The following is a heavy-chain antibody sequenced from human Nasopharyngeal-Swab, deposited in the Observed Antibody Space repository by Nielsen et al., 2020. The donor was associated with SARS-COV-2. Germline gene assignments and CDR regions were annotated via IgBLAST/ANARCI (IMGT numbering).Heavy chain of an antibody. CDR2: ISSSSSYI. CDR3: ARVVGAIKTFDY. J-gene: IGHJ4*02. CDR1: GFTFSSYS. Sequence: GESLKISCVASGFTFSSYSMNWVRQAPGKGLEWVSSISSSSSYIYYADSVKGRFTISRDNAKNSLYLQMNSLRAEDTAVYYCARVVGAIKTFDYWGQGTLVTVSS. D-gene: IGHD1-26*01. V-gene: IGHV3-21*01.